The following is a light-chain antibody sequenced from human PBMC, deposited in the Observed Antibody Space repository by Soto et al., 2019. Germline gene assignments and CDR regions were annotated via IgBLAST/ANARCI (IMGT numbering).Light chain of an antibody. CDR1: ESLIGW. Sequence: DIQLTQSPSTLSASVGDTVTISCRASESLIGWLAWYQQRPGSAPKLLIYDSSSLEGGVPSRFTGDGSGTEFSLTIASLQPDDCGPYYCQQYKSYPWTFGQGTKVDLK. J-gene: IGKJ1*01. CDR3: QQYKSYPWT. CDR2: DSS. V-gene: IGKV1-5*01.